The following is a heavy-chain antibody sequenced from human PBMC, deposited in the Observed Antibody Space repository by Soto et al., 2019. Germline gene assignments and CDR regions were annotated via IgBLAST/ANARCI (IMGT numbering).Heavy chain of an antibody. D-gene: IGHD1-26*01. J-gene: IGHJ4*02. V-gene: IGHV3-23*01. CDR3: AKDISYSTSDPQGYFDY. CDR2: ISGGGGNT. CDR1: GFTFSNYA. Sequence: EVQLLESGGGLVQPGGSLRLSCAASGFTFSNYAMTWVRQAPGKGLEWVSAISGGGGNTYYADSVRGRFTISRDNSKNTLYLQMNSLRAEDTAVYYCAKDISYSTSDPQGYFDYWGQGTLVTVSS.